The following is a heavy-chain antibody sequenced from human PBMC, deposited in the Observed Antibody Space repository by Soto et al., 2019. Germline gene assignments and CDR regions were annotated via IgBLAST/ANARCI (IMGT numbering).Heavy chain of an antibody. V-gene: IGHV4-31*03. CDR1: GGSIRSGGYY. D-gene: IGHD1-26*01. Sequence: LSLTCTVSGGSIRSGGYYWSWIRQHPGKGLEWIGYIYYSGSTYYNPSLKSRVTISVDTSKNQFSLKLSSVTAADTAVYYCARAITAWEAFDIWGQGTMVTV. J-gene: IGHJ3*02. CDR3: ARAITAWEAFDI. CDR2: IYYSGST.